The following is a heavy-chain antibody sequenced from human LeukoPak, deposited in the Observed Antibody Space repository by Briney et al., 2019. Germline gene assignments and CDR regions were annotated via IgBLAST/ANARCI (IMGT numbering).Heavy chain of an antibody. CDR3: AAGPLAVAGNWIDP. D-gene: IGHD6-19*01. CDR1: GYTFTGYY. V-gene: IGHV1-2*02. CDR2: INPNSGGT. J-gene: IGHJ5*02. Sequence: GASVKVSCKASGYTFTGYYMHWVRQAPGQGLEWMGWINPNSGGTKYVETFQGRVTMTRDTSTSTAYMEVTGLTSDDTAVYYCAAGPLAVAGNWIDPWGQGILVTVSS.